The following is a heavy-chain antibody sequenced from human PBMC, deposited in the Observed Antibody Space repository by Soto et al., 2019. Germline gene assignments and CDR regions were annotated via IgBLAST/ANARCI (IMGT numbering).Heavy chain of an antibody. V-gene: IGHV3-21*05. J-gene: IGHJ4*02. CDR1: GFTFSSYS. CDR2: ISSSSSYI. CDR3: ARDRIAAFDY. Sequence: EVQLVESGGGLVQPGGSLRLSCAASGFTFSSYSMNWVRQAPGKGLEWVSYISSSSSYIYYADSVKGRFTISRDNAKNSLYLQMNSLRAEDTAVYYCARDRIAAFDYWGQGTLVTVSS. D-gene: IGHD6-13*01.